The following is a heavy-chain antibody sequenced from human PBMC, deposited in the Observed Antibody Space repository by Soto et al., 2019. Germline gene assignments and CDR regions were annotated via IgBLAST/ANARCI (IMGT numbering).Heavy chain of an antibody. CDR3: AHRVLRTVFGLVTTTAIYFDF. CDR1: GFSLTTSGVG. D-gene: IGHD3-3*01. V-gene: IGHV2-5*02. J-gene: IGHJ4*02. CDR2: IYWDDDK. Sequence: QITLNESGPTVVRPTETLTLTCRFSGFSLTTSGVGVGWIRQSPGKAPEWLALIYWDDDKRYSASLKSRLTITEDTCKNQVVVTVSDLDPTDTATYYCAHRVLRTVFGLVTTTAIYFDFWGQGTPVAVSS.